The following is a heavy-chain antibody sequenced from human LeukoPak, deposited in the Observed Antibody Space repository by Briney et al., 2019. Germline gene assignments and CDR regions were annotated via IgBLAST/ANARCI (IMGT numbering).Heavy chain of an antibody. V-gene: IGHV3-30*18. CDR2: ISYDGTYK. CDR3: AKSGQNYYGSV. CDR1: GFTFSYYS. Sequence: GGSLRLSCAASGFTFSYYSMNWVRQAPGKGLEGVAVISYDGTYKYYADSVKGRFTISRDNSKNTLYLQMNSLRAEDTAVYYCAKSGQNYYGSVWGQGTQVTVSS. J-gene: IGHJ4*02. D-gene: IGHD3-10*01.